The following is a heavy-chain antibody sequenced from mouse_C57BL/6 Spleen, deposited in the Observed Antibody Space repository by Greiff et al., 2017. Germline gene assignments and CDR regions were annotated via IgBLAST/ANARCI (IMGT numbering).Heavy chain of an antibody. CDR1: GFTFSDYG. D-gene: IGHD1-1*01. J-gene: IGHJ4*01. Sequence: EVQRVESGGGLVKPGGSLKLSWAASGFTFSDYGMHWVRQAPEKGLEWVAYISSGSSTIYYADTVKGRFTISRDNAKNTLFLQMTSLRSEDTAMYYCARGDYYGSSYYYYAMDYWGQGTSVTVSS. CDR3: ARGDYYGSSYYYYAMDY. V-gene: IGHV5-17*01. CDR2: ISSGSSTI.